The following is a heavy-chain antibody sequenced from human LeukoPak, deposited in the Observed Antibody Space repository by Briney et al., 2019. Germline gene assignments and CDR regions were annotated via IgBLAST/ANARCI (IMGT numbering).Heavy chain of an antibody. Sequence: PSETLSLTCSVSGGPINSHYWSWIRQPAGKGLEWIGRIYTSGSTNYNPSLKSRVTVSVDTSKNQFSLKLSSVTAADTAVYYCARVASHSGPDYWGQGTLVTVSS. V-gene: IGHV4-4*07. CDR1: GGPINSHY. CDR3: ARVASHSGPDY. J-gene: IGHJ4*02. CDR2: IYTSGST. D-gene: IGHD3-10*01.